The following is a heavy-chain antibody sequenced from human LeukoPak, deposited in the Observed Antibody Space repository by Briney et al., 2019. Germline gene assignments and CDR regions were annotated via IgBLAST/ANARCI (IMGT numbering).Heavy chain of an antibody. V-gene: IGHV3-21*01. D-gene: IGHD3-10*01. CDR3: AREVVRGDTSTNYYDY. J-gene: IGHJ4*02. Sequence: GGSLRLSCAASGFTFSSYSMNWVRQAPGKGLEWVSSISSSSYIYYADSVKGRFIIDRDNAKNSLYLQMNSLRAEDTAMYYCAREVVRGDTSTNYYDYWGQGTLVTVSA. CDR2: ISSSSYI. CDR1: GFTFSSYS.